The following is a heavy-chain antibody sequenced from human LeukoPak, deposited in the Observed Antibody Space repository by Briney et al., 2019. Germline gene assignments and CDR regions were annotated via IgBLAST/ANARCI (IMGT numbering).Heavy chain of an antibody. D-gene: IGHD3-22*01. CDR3: ARGRLLLSGYFDY. J-gene: IGHJ4*02. V-gene: IGHV4-31*03. Sequence: SQTLSLTCTVSGGSISSGGYYWSWIRQHPGKGLEWIGYIYYSGSTYYNPSLKSRVTISVDTSKNQFSLKLSSVTAADMAVYYCARGRLLLSGYFDYWGQGTLVTVSS. CDR1: GGSISSGGYY. CDR2: IYYSGST.